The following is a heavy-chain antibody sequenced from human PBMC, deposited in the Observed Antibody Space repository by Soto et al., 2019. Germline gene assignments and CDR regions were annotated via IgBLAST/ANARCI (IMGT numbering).Heavy chain of an antibody. CDR1: GGTFSSYA. CDR2: ITPIFGTA. D-gene: IGHD2-2*01. CDR3: ARGEQQLLKAPFDY. Sequence: QVQLVQSGAEVKKPGSSVKVSCQASGGTFSSYAISWVRQAPGQGLEWMGGITPIFGTANYAQKFQGRVTITADESTSTAYMELSSLRSEDTAVYYCARGEQQLLKAPFDYLGQGTLVPLSS. V-gene: IGHV1-69*01. J-gene: IGHJ4*02.